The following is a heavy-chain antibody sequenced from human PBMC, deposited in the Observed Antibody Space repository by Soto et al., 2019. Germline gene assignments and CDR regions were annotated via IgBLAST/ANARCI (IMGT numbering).Heavy chain of an antibody. CDR2: IYHSGST. Sequence: QVQLQESGPGLVKPSGTLSLTCAVSSGSISSSNWWSWVRQPPGKGLEWIGEIYHSGSTNYNPSLKSRVTISVDKSKNQFSLKLSSVTAADTAVYYCAILGGRDYYYYYMDVWGKGTTVTVSS. CDR1: SGSISSSNW. V-gene: IGHV4-4*02. J-gene: IGHJ6*03. CDR3: AILGGRDYYYYYMDV.